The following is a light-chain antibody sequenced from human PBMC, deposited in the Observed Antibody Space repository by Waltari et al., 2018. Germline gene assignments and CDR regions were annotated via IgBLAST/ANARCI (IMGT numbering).Light chain of an antibody. CDR3: QSYDSSLSGSGV. CDR1: SSNIGAGYD. V-gene: IGLV1-40*01. Sequence: QSVLTQPPSVSGAPGQRVTISCTGSSSNIGAGYDVHWYQQLPGTAPKLLIYGNSNRPSGVPDRFSGSKSGHSASLAITGLQAEDEADYYCQSYDSSLSGSGVFGGGTKLTVL. CDR2: GNS. J-gene: IGLJ2*01.